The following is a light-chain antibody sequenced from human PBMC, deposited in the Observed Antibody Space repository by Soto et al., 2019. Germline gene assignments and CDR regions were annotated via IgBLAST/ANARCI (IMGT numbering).Light chain of an antibody. CDR3: QQSYSTPYT. CDR1: QSATNY. V-gene: IGKV1-39*01. J-gene: IGKJ2*01. CDR2: STS. Sequence: DIQMTQSPSSLSASVGDRVTITCRASQSATNYLNWYQQKPGKAPKLLIYSTSSLQSGVPSRFGGSGSGTEFTLTVSSLQPDDFATYYCQQSYSTPYTFGQGTKVEI.